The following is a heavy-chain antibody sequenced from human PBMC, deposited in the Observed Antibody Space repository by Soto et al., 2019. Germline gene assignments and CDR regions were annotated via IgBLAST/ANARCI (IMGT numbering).Heavy chain of an antibody. CDR3: AREKPQGGAFDI. D-gene: IGHD3-16*01. CDR1: GYIFTSYY. Sequence: ASVKVSCKASGYIFTSYYMYWVRQAPGQGLEWMGIINPSGGSTSYAQKFQGRVTMTRDTSTSTVYMELSSVTAADTAVYYCAREKPQGGAFDIWGQGTMVTVSS. V-gene: IGHV1-46*01. J-gene: IGHJ3*02. CDR2: INPSGGST.